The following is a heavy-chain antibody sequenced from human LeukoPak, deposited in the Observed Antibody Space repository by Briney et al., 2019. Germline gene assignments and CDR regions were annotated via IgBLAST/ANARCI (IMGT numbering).Heavy chain of an antibody. Sequence: GGSLRLSCAASGFTFDDYGMSWVRQAPGKGLEWVSGINWNGGSTGYADSVKGRFTISRDNAKNSLYLQMNSLRAEDTAVYYCARGVSYYYDSSGYLLAGDAFDIWGQGTMVTVSS. CDR1: GFTFDDYG. D-gene: IGHD3-22*01. CDR2: INWNGGST. CDR3: ARGVSYYYDSSGYLLAGDAFDI. V-gene: IGHV3-20*04. J-gene: IGHJ3*02.